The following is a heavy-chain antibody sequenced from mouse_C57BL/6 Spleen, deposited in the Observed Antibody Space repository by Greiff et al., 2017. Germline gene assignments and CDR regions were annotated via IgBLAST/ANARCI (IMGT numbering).Heavy chain of an antibody. CDR3: AKTGGTTVVDAMDY. Sequence: QVHVKQSGPGLVAPSQSLSITCTVSGFSLTSYGVSWVRQPPGKGLEWLGVIWGDGSTNYHAALISRLSISKDNSKSQVFLKLNSLQTDDTATYYCAKTGGTTVVDAMDYWGQGTSVTVSS. CDR2: IWGDGST. D-gene: IGHD1-1*01. CDR1: GFSLTSYG. V-gene: IGHV2-3*01. J-gene: IGHJ4*01.